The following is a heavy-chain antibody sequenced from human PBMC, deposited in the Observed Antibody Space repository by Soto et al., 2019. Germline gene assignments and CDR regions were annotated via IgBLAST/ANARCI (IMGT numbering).Heavy chain of an antibody. Sequence: ASVKVSCKASGYTFTGYYMHWVRQAPGQGLEWMGWINPNSGGTNYAQKFQGWVTMTRDTSISTAYMELSRLRSDDTAVYYCATAYVAFYYYGMDVWGQGTTVTVSS. CDR2: INPNSGGT. CDR1: GYTFTGYY. J-gene: IGHJ6*02. V-gene: IGHV1-2*04. D-gene: IGHD3-16*01. CDR3: ATAYVAFYYYGMDV.